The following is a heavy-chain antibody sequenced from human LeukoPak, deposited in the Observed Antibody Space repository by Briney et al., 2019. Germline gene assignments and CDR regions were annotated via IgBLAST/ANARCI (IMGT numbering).Heavy chain of an antibody. CDR2: IFQSVST. D-gene: IGHD2/OR15-2a*01. CDR1: GYSISGGYY. CDR3: ARNNSEGFDL. Sequence: SETLSLTCTVSGYSISGGYYWGWIRQPPGKGLEWIGTIFQSVSTYYNPSLKSRVTTSVDTSKNQFSLKLSSVTAADTAVYYCARNNSEGFDLSRHGTLVTVSS. J-gene: IGHJ4*03. V-gene: IGHV4-38-2*02.